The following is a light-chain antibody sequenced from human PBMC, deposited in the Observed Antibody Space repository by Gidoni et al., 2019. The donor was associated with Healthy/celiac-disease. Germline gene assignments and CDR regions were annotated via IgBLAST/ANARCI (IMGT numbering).Light chain of an antibody. J-gene: IGLJ2*01. CDR1: RLGDKY. CDR2: QDS. Sequence: DERTQPPSVSVSPGQTASITCSGDRLGDKYACWYQQKPGRSPVLVIYQDSKRPSGIPKRYSGSNSGNTATLTISGTQALDEAAYYCQAWDSSTVVFGGGTKLTVL. V-gene: IGLV3-1*01. CDR3: QAWDSSTVV.